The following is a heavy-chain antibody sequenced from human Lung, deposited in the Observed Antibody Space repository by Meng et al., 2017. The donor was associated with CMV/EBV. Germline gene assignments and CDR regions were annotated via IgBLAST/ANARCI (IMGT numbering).Heavy chain of an antibody. CDR3: VKGGGEKVTFDARDV. CDR1: GFTFDDFA. J-gene: IGHJ6*02. CDR2: ISGNSGFI. Sequence: SCAASGFTFDDFAMHWVRQSPGEGLEWVSGISGNSGFIGYADSVKGRFTISRDNARKTLSLEINPLRVEDTALYYCVKGGGEKVTFDARDVWGQGTXVTVSS. D-gene: IGHD2-21*02. V-gene: IGHV3-9*01.